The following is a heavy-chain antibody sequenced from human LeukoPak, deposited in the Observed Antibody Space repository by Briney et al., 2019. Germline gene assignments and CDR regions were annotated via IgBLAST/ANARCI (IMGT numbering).Heavy chain of an antibody. CDR2: IYYSGST. Sequence: SETLSLTCTVSGGSISSSSYYWGWIRQPPGKGLEWIGSIYYSGSTYYNPSLKSRVTISVDTSKNQFSLKLSSVTAADTAVYYCARVTGGYGDFDYWGQGTLVTVSS. J-gene: IGHJ4*02. CDR3: ARVTGGYGDFDY. V-gene: IGHV4-39*07. CDR1: GGSISSSSYY. D-gene: IGHD4-17*01.